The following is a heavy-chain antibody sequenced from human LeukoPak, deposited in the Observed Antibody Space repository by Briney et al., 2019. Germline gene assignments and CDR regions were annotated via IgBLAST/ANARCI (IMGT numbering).Heavy chain of an antibody. D-gene: IGHD6-13*01. CDR2: IYYSGST. V-gene: IGHV4-39*07. CDR3: ASDKDPTAAGSNFDY. Sequence: SETLSLTCTVFGGSISSSSYYWGWIRQPPGKGLEWIGSIYYSGSTYYNPSLKSRVTISVDTSKNQFSLKLSSVTAADTAVYYCASDKDPTAAGSNFDYWGQGTLVTVSS. J-gene: IGHJ4*02. CDR1: GGSISSSSYY.